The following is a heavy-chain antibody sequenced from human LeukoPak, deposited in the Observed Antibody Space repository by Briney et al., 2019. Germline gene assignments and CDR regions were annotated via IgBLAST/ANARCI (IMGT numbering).Heavy chain of an antibody. V-gene: IGHV3-43*02. CDR1: GLTFDDSA. J-gene: IGHJ4*02. CDR2: ISDDGGSK. CDR3: AKKSGKFDY. Sequence: GGALRLSCVASGLTFDDSAMRWVRQAPGKGLEWVSLISDDGGSKLSADSVKGRFSISRDNIKNSLYLQMNSLRSEDTAMYYCAKKSGKFDYWGQGTLVAVSS.